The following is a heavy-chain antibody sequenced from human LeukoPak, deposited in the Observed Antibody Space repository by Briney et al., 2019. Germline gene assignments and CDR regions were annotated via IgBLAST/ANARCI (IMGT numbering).Heavy chain of an antibody. CDR2: ISSSSSYI. J-gene: IGHJ4*02. D-gene: IGHD3-22*01. CDR3: AREGDSSGDPFDY. V-gene: IGHV3-21*01. Sequence: PGGSLRLSCAASGFTFSSYSMNWVRQAPGKGLEWVSSISSSSSYIYYADSVKGRFTISRDNAKNSLYLQMNSLRAEDTAVYYCAREGDSSGDPFDYWGQGTLVTVSS. CDR1: GFTFSSYS.